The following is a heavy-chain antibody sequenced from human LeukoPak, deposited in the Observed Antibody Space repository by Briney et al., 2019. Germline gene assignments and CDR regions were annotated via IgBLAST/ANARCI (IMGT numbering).Heavy chain of an antibody. D-gene: IGHD3-22*01. CDR1: GGSISSYY. J-gene: IGHJ4*02. V-gene: IGHV4-59*01. CDR3: ARDGDYYDSSGYCFDY. CDR2: IYYSGST. Sequence: SETLSLTCTVSGGSISSYYWSWIRQPPGKGLEWLGYIYYSGSTNYNPSLKSRVTISVDTSKNQFSLKLSSVTAADTAVYYCARDGDYYDSSGYCFDYWGQGTLVTVSS.